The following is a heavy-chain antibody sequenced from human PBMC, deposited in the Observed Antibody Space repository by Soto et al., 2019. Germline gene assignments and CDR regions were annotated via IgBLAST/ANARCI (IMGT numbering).Heavy chain of an antibody. Sequence: SVKVYSKASPYTLTRDGIGWAGPAPGQGLEWMGWISAYNGNTNYAQKLQGRVTMTTDTSTSTAYMELRSLRSDDTAVYYCARGHGDYVAFDIWGQGTMVTVSS. J-gene: IGHJ3*02. V-gene: IGHV1-18*01. CDR1: PYTLTRDG. CDR3: ARGHGDYVAFDI. D-gene: IGHD4-17*01. CDR2: ISAYNGNT.